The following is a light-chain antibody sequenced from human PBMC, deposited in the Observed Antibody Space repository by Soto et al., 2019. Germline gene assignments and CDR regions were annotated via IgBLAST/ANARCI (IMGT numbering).Light chain of an antibody. Sequence: EIVLTQSPGTLSLSPGESATLSCRASQSVTSSYLAWYQQKPGQAPRLLIYTASSRATGIPDRFSGGGSGTDFTLTISRLEPEDSAVYYCQQYSSSPLTFGGGTKVEIK. J-gene: IGKJ4*01. V-gene: IGKV3-20*01. CDR1: QSVTSSY. CDR3: QQYSSSPLT. CDR2: TAS.